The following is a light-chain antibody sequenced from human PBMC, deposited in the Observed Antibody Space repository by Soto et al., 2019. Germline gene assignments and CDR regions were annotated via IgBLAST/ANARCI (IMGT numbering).Light chain of an antibody. J-gene: IGKJ4*01. CDR3: QQRSNWPPLT. CDR2: DAS. Sequence: EIVMTQSPATLSVSPGETTRLSCRASQSVSSYLAWYQQKPGQAPRLLIYDASNRATGIPARFSGSGSGTDFTLTISSLEPEDFAVYYCQQRSNWPPLTFGGGTKVDIK. V-gene: IGKV3-11*01. CDR1: QSVSSY.